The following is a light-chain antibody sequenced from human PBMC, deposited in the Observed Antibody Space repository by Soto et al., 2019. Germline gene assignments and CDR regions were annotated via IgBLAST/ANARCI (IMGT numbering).Light chain of an antibody. J-gene: IGLJ2*01. CDR1: SGLNSYA. CDR2: LNSDGSH. CDR3: QTWGTGIVV. Sequence: QSVLTQSPSASASLGASVKLTCTLSSGLNSYAIVWHQQQPEKGPRYLMKLNSDGSHSKGDGIPDRFSGSSSGAERYLTISSLQSEDEADYYCQTWGTGIVVFGGGTKLTVL. V-gene: IGLV4-69*01.